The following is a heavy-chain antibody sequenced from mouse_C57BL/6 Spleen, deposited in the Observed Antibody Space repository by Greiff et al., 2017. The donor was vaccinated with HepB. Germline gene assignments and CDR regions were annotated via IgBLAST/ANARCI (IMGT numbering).Heavy chain of an antibody. V-gene: IGHV1-69*01. D-gene: IGHD1-1*01. CDR3: ARMGYYGSSYDYYAMDY. CDR1: GYTFTSYW. J-gene: IGHJ4*01. CDR2: IDPSDSYT. Sequence: QVHVKQPGAELVMPGASVKLSCKASGYTFTSYWMHWVKQRPGQGLEWIGEIDPSDSYTNYNQKFKGKSTLTVDKSSSTAYMQLSSLTSEDSAVYYCARMGYYGSSYDYYAMDYWGQGTSVTVSS.